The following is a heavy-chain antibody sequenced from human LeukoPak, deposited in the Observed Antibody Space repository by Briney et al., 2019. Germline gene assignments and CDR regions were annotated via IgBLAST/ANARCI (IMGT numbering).Heavy chain of an antibody. Sequence: SVKVSCKASGGTFSSYAISWVRQAPGQGLEWMGGIIPIFGTANYAQKFQGRVTITADKSTSTAYMELSSLRSEDTAVFYCARETYGSGSYPDYWGQGTLVTVSS. CDR3: ARETYGSGSYPDY. CDR2: IIPIFGTA. V-gene: IGHV1-69*06. D-gene: IGHD3-10*01. CDR1: GGTFSSYA. J-gene: IGHJ4*02.